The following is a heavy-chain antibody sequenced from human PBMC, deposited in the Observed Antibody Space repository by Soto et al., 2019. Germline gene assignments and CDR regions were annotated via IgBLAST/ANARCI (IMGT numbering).Heavy chain of an antibody. CDR1: ADSFSKYY. J-gene: IGHJ4*02. Sequence: SETLSLTCTVSADSFSKYYWSWIRQPPGKGLEWIGYIYFNGNTNYNPSLKRRVTISIDTSKKQISLNLTSVTDADTAVYYCASVTFVGVVLAHWGQGTLVTVSS. D-gene: IGHD3-16*01. CDR3: ASVTFVGVVLAH. CDR2: IYFNGNT. V-gene: IGHV4-59*01.